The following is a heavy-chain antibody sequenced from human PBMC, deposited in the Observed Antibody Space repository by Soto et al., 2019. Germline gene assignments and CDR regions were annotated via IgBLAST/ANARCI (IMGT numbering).Heavy chain of an antibody. D-gene: IGHD5-12*01. CDR1: GFSFIDYS. V-gene: IGHV1-3*01. Sequence: PSVKVSCKASGFSFIDYSILWVRQAPGQSLEWLGWINAGNGNTKYSHKFQDRVTITSDTSATTTYMELRSLRSEDTAVFYCARSAKKTWLPDFWGQGTLVTVSS. J-gene: IGHJ1*01. CDR2: INAGNGNT. CDR3: ARSAKKTWLPDF.